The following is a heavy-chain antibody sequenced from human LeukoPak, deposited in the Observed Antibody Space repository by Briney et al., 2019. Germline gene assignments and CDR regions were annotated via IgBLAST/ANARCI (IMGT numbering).Heavy chain of an antibody. CDR1: GFTFSSYG. Sequence: GSLRLSCAASGFTFSSYGMHWVRQPPGKGLEWIGEIYHSESTNYNPSLKSRVTISVDKSKNQFSLKLSSVTAADTAVYYCARGSYSYGMFDYWGQGTLVTVSS. D-gene: IGHD5-18*01. V-gene: IGHV4-4*02. CDR2: IYHSEST. CDR3: ARGSYSYGMFDY. J-gene: IGHJ4*02.